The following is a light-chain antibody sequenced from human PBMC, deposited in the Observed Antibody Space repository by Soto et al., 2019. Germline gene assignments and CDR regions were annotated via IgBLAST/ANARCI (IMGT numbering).Light chain of an antibody. CDR1: SSDVGGFNS. CDR3: SSYTSTMTIV. J-gene: IGLJ1*01. Sequence: QSVLTQPVSVSGSPGQSITISCTGTSSDVGGFNSVSWYQLRPGTAPKLILYDVVDRPSGVSYRFSGSKSGNTASLTISGLQAADEADYFCSSYTSTMTIVFGSGTKLTVL. CDR2: DVV. V-gene: IGLV2-14*03.